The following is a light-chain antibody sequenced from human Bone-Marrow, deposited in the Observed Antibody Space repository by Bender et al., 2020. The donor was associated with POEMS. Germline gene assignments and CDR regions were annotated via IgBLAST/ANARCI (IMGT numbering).Light chain of an antibody. CDR1: SSDVGGYDY. Sequence: QSALTQPASVSGSPGPSFTISCTGTSSDVGGYDYVSWYQQYPGKAPKLMISDVSNRPSGISNRFSGSKSGNTASLTISGLQSEDEADYYCAAWEDSLNGWVFGGGTKLTVL. J-gene: IGLJ3*02. CDR3: AAWEDSLNGWV. CDR2: DVS. V-gene: IGLV2-14*03.